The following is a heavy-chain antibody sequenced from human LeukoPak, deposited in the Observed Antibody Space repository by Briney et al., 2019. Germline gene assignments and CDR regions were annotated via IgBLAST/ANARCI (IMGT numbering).Heavy chain of an antibody. J-gene: IGHJ3*02. CDR1: GFTFSSYW. V-gene: IGHV3-74*01. CDR3: ARDPSDYDFWSGYYKDDAFDI. Sequence: GGSLRLSCAASGFTFSSYWMHWVRQAPGKGLMWVSRINSDGSSTSYADSVKGRFTISRDNAKNTLYLQMNSLRAEDTAVYYCARDPSDYDFWSGYYKDDAFDIWGQGTMVTVSS. CDR2: INSDGSST. D-gene: IGHD3-3*01.